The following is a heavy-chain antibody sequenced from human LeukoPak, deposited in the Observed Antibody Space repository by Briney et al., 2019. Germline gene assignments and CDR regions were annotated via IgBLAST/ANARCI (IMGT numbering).Heavy chain of an antibody. V-gene: IGHV4-39*01. CDR3: ARRGSHIVVVTE. D-gene: IGHD2-21*02. CDR2: IHYSGST. J-gene: IGHJ4*02. CDR1: GGFMSSYY. Sequence: PSETLSLTCTVSGGFMSSYYWGWIRQPPGKGLEWIGSIHYSGSTYYNPSLKSRVTISVDTSKNQFSLKLSSVTAADTAVYYCARRGSHIVVVTEWGQGTLVTVSS.